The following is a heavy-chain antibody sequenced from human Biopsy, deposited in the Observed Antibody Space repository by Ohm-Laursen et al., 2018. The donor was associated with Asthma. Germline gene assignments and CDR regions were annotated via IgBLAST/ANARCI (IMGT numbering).Heavy chain of an antibody. D-gene: IGHD7-27*01. CDR2: IPYTGNT. J-gene: IGHJ4*02. CDR3: ARHWNWGSFFDY. CDR1: GGSMSSSSYS. V-gene: IGHV4-39*01. Sequence: SETLSLTCTVSGGSMSSSSYSWGWIRQPPGKGLEWIGSIPYTGNTDIPSLRSRVTLSVDTSKNNFSLKLTSVTAADTAVSYCARHWNWGSFFDYWGQGMLVTVSS.